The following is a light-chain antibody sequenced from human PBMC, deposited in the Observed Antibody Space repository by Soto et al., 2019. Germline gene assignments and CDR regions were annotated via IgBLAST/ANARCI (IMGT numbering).Light chain of an antibody. V-gene: IGLV2-14*01. CDR2: EVS. Sequence: QLVLTQPASVSGSPGQSITISCTGTSSDVGGFNYVSWYQHHPDKAPKLMIYEVSNRPSGVSNRFSGSKSGNTASLTISGLQAEDEADYYCSSYTSSTSVVFGGGTKLTVL. CDR3: SSYTSSTSVV. CDR1: SSDVGGFNY. J-gene: IGLJ3*02.